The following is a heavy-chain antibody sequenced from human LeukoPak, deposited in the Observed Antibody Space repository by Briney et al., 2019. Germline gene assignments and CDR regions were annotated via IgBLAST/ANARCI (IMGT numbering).Heavy chain of an antibody. J-gene: IGHJ6*03. D-gene: IGHD2-15*01. Sequence: PGRSLRLSCAASGFTFSSYAMHWVRQAPGKGLEWVAVISYDGSNKYYADSVKGRFTISRDNSRNTLYLQMNSLRAEDTAVYYCARVVKGLIRGHYMDVWGKGTTVTVSS. CDR2: ISYDGSNK. CDR3: ARVVKGLIRGHYMDV. V-gene: IGHV3-30-3*01. CDR1: GFTFSSYA.